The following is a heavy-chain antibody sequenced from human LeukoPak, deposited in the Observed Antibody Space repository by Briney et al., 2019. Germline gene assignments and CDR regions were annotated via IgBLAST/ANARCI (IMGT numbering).Heavy chain of an antibody. D-gene: IGHD5-24*01. Sequence: GGSLRLSCAASGFTFGTHYMNWVRQAPGKGLEWVANINQDGSETYYVDSVKGQFTISRDNAKNSLYLQMNTLRVEDTAVYYCARGFNNAYNYAWGQGTLVTVSS. CDR2: INQDGSET. CDR3: ARGFNNAYNYA. V-gene: IGHV3-7*01. CDR1: GFTFGTHY. J-gene: IGHJ4*02.